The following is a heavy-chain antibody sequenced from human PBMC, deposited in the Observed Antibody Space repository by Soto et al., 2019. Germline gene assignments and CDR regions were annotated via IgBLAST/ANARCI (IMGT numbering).Heavy chain of an antibody. V-gene: IGHV3-64D*06. CDR3: VKGNWAYSYNNWFDP. CDR1: VFTFRSYA. D-gene: IGHD5-18*01. CDR2: LSGDGRST. J-gene: IGHJ5*02. Sequence: VGSVRLSCSSSVFTFRSYAIHCVRHSPGKGLEYVSALSGDGRSTYYADSVKGRFTVFRDNSKNTLFLQMSSLRVEDTAVYYCVKGNWAYSYNNWFDPWGQGTLVRVSS.